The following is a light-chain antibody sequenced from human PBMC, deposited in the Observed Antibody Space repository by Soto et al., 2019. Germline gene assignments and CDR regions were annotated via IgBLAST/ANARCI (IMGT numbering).Light chain of an antibody. V-gene: IGLV2-14*01. Sequence: QSALTQPASVSGSPGQSITISCTGTNSDVGSYNYVSWYQHHPGKAPKLMIYEVTNRPSGVSDRFSASKSGNTASLTISGLQAEDEADYYCRSYRSSTTLVVFGTGTKLTVL. CDR2: EVT. J-gene: IGLJ1*01. CDR3: RSYRSSTTLVV. CDR1: NSDVGSYNY.